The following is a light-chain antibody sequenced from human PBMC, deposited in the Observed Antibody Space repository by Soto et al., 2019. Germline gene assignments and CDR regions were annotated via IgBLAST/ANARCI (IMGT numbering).Light chain of an antibody. CDR1: QSVSSY. V-gene: IGKV3-11*01. CDR3: QQRSNWPPLT. CDR2: DAS. J-gene: IGKJ5*01. Sequence: EIVLTQSPATLSLSPGERATLSRRASQSVSSYLAWYQQKPGQAPRLLIYDASNRATGIPARFSGSGSGTDFPLTISSLEPEDFAVYYCQQRSNWPPLTFGQGTRLEIK.